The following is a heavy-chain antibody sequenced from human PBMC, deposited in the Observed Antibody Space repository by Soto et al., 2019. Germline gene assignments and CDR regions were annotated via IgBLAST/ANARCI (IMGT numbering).Heavy chain of an antibody. CDR1: GGTFSSYA. CDR3: ARVAATPESYYYGMDV. D-gene: IGHD2-15*01. V-gene: IGHV1-69*13. Sequence: GASVKVSCKASGGTFSSYAISWVRQALGQGLEWMGGIIPIFGTANYAQKFQGRVTITADESTSTAYMELSSLRSEDTAAYYCARVAATPESYYYGMDVWGQGTTVTVSS. CDR2: IIPIFGTA. J-gene: IGHJ6*02.